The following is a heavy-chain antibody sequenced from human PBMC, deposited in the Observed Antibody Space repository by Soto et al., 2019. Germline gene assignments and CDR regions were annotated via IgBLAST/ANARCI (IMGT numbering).Heavy chain of an antibody. CDR1: GDSITNTDYY. Sequence: SETLSLTCTVSGDSITNTDYYWNWIRQSTGKGLEWIVSIDYSGSTYYDPSLKSRVIISADTSKNQFSLKLRSVPADDTAMYFCASDGPYYYGMDVWGQGTTVTVSS. CDR2: IDYSGST. CDR3: ASDGPYYYGMDV. J-gene: IGHJ6*02. V-gene: IGHV4-30-4*01.